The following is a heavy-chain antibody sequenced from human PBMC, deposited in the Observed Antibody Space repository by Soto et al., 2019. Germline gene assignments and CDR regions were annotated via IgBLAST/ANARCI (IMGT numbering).Heavy chain of an antibody. CDR1: GGTFSSYS. CDR3: ARDRSGLPGTLDY. D-gene: IGHD1-26*01. Sequence: ASVKVSFKASGGTFSSYSISWVRQAPGQGLEWMGGIIPIFGTANYAQKFQGRVTITADESTSTAYMELSSLRSEDTAVYYCARDRSGLPGTLDYWGQGTLVTVSS. CDR2: IIPIFGTA. V-gene: IGHV1-69*13. J-gene: IGHJ4*02.